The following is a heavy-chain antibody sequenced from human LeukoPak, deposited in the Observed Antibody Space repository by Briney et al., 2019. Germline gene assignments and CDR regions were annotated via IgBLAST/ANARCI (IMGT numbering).Heavy chain of an antibody. CDR2: ISSSGSTI. CDR3: ARGGYYDSSGYLFDY. J-gene: IGHJ4*02. CDR1: GFTFSSYE. Sequence: PGGSLRLSCAASGFTFSSYEMNWVRQAPGKGLEWVSYISSSGSTIYYADSVKGRFTISRDNAKNSLYLQMNSLRAEDTAVYYCARGGYYDSSGYLFDYWGQGTLVTVSS. V-gene: IGHV3-48*03. D-gene: IGHD3-22*01.